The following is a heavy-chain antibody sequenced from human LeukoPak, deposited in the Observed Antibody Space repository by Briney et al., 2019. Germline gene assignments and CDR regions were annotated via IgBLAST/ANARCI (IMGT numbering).Heavy chain of an antibody. CDR1: GFTFNTYG. CDR2: ISVSYDRT. Sequence: GGSLRLSCAASGFTFNTYGMSWVRQAPGKGLEWVSSISVSYDRTYYPDSVKGRFTISRDNSKNTLYLEMDSLRDEDTAVYYCTKRGRDWGPFDYWGQGTLVTVSS. CDR3: TKRGRDWGPFDY. V-gene: IGHV3-23*01. D-gene: IGHD7-27*01. J-gene: IGHJ4*02.